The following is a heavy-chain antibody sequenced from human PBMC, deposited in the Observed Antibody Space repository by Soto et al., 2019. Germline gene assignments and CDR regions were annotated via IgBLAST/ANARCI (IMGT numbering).Heavy chain of an antibody. V-gene: IGHV5-51*01. CDR3: ARRVLHLGELSFHFDY. CDR2: IYPGDSDT. CDR1: GYSFTSYW. D-gene: IGHD3-16*02. Sequence: GESLKISCKGSGYSFTSYWIGWVRQMPGKGLEWMGIIYPGDSDTRYSPSFQGQVTISADKSISTAYLQWSSLKASDTAMYYCARRVLHLGELSFHFDYWGQGTLVTVSS. J-gene: IGHJ4*02.